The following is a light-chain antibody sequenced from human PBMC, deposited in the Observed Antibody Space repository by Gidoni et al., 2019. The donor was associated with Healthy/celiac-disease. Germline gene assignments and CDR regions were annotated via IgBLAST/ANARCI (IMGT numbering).Light chain of an antibody. Sequence: DIQLTQSPSFLSASVGDRVPITCRASQGISSYLAWYQQKPGKAPKLLIYAASTLQSGVPSRFSDSGSGTDFTLTISSLQPEDFATYYCQQLNSYPSITFGQGTRLEIK. CDR1: QGISSY. CDR2: AAS. CDR3: QQLNSYPSIT. V-gene: IGKV1-9*01. J-gene: IGKJ5*01.